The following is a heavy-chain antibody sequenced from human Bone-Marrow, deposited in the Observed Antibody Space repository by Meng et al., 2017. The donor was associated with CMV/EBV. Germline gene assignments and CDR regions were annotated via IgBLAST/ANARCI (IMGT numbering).Heavy chain of an antibody. CDR2: INHSGST. V-gene: IGHV4-34*01. J-gene: IGHJ6*02. Sequence: SETLSLTCAVYGGSFSGYYWSWIRQPPGKGLEWIGEINHSGSTNYNPSLKSRVTISADTSKNQFSLKLSSVTAADTAVYYCARGRCSGGSCYSENYYYYGMDVWGQGTTVTVSS. CDR3: ARGRCSGGSCYSENYYYYGMDV. CDR1: GGSFSGYY. D-gene: IGHD2-15*01.